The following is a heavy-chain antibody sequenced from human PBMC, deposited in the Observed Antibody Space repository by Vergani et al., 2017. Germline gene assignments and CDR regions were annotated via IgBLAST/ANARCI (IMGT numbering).Heavy chain of an antibody. Sequence: EVQLVESGGGLVQPGGSLRLSCAASGFTFSSYEMNWVRQAPGKGLEWVSYISSSGSTIYYADSVKGRFTISRDNAKNSLYLQMNSLRAEDTAVYYCAKLGSGSYYWPFDYWGQGTLVTVSS. CDR2: ISSSGSTI. V-gene: IGHV3-48*03. CDR1: GFTFSSYE. D-gene: IGHD1-26*01. CDR3: AKLGSGSYYWPFDY. J-gene: IGHJ4*02.